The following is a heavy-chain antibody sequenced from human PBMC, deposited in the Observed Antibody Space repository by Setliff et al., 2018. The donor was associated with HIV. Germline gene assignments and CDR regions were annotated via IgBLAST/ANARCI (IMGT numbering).Heavy chain of an antibody. CDR3: ASPPAGSGYFFQH. Sequence: SETLSLTCTVSGDFISSDYYWGWIRQPPGKGLEWIGSFYETGYTYYNPSLKSRVIISLDTSKNQFSLKLSSVTAADTAVYYCASPPAGSGYFFQHWGQGTLVTVSS. V-gene: IGHV4-38-2*02. CDR2: FYETGYT. CDR1: GDFISSDYY. D-gene: IGHD3-22*01. J-gene: IGHJ1*01.